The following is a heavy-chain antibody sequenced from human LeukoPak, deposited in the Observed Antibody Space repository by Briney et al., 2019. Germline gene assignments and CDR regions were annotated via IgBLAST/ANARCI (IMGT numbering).Heavy chain of an antibody. CDR3: TRDRVYYGLDL. J-gene: IGHJ6*02. CDR2: IKGDGNDI. CDR1: GFPFSSFW. Sequence: GGSLRLSCAASGFPFSSFWMHWVRESPGKGLVCVSRIKGDGNDITYADSVRGRFSISRDNAKNTLYLQMNSLRAEDTAAYYCTRDRVYYGLDLWGQGTTVTVS. V-gene: IGHV3-74*01.